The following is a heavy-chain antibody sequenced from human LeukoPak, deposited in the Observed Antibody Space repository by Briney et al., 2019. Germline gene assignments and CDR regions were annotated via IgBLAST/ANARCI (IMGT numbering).Heavy chain of an antibody. CDR3: ATDVEGAKLYAFDI. CDR1: GFTFSSYG. CDR2: IRYDGSNK. D-gene: IGHD3-16*01. J-gene: IGHJ3*02. V-gene: IGHV3-30*02. Sequence: GGSLRLSCAASGFTFSSYGMHWVRQAPGKGLEWVAFIRYDGSNKYYADSVKGRFTISRDNSKNTLYLQMNSLRAEDTAVYYCATDVEGAKLYAFDIWGQGTMVTVSS.